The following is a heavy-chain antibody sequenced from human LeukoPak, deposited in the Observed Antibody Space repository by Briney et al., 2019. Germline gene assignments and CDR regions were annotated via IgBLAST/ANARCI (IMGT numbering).Heavy chain of an antibody. V-gene: IGHV3-74*01. CDR1: GFTFSSYW. J-gene: IGHJ4*02. CDR3: ARSYSSSWYAIDY. D-gene: IGHD6-13*01. Sequence: GGSLRLSCAASGFTFSSYWMHWVRQAPGKGLVWVSRINSDGSSTSYADSVKGRFTISRDNAKNTLYLQMNSLRAEDTAVYYCARSYSSSWYAIDYWGQGTLVTVSS. CDR2: INSDGSST.